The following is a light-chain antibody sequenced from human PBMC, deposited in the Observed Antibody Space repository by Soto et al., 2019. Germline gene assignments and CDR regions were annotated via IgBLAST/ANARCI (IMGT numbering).Light chain of an antibody. CDR3: MQGTHWLGP. J-gene: IGKJ1*01. CDR1: QSLVYNDGNTY. Sequence: DDVMTQSPLSLPVTLGQPASISCRSSQSLVYNDGNTYLDWFQQRPGQSPRRLIYEVSNWDSGVPDRFRGSGSGTDFTLKISRVDAEDVGVYYCMQGTHWLGPFGQGTKVEIK. V-gene: IGKV2D-30*01. CDR2: EVS.